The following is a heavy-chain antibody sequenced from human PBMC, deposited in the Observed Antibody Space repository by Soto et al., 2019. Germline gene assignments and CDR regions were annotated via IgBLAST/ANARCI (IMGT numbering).Heavy chain of an antibody. D-gene: IGHD2-15*01. V-gene: IGHV3-66*01. Sequence: PGGSLRLSCAASGFTVSSNYMSWVRQAPGKGLEWVSVIYSGGSTYYADSVKGRFTISRDNSKNTLYLQMNSLRAEDTAVYYCARDWRGYCSGGSCWPYFDYWGQGTLVTVSS. J-gene: IGHJ4*02. CDR2: IYSGGST. CDR3: ARDWRGYCSGGSCWPYFDY. CDR1: GFTVSSNY.